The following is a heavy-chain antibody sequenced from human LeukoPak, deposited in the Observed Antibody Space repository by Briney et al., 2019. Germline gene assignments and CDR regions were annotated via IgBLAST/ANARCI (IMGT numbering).Heavy chain of an antibody. CDR2: MNLNTGNT. Sequence: GASGKVSCKASGYTFTSYDINWVRQASGQGLEWMGWMNLNTGNTGYAQKFQGRVTITRHTSISTVYMELSSLRSEDTAVYYCARGVGATISYYHYYIDVWGKGNTVTVSS. D-gene: IGHD1-26*01. J-gene: IGHJ6*03. V-gene: IGHV1-8*03. CDR1: GYTFTSYD. CDR3: ARGVGATISYYHYYIDV.